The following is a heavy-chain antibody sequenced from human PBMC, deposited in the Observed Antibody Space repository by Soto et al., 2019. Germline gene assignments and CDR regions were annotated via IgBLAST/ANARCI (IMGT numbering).Heavy chain of an antibody. V-gene: IGHV1-69*02. J-gene: IGHJ4*02. CDR1: RGTFSSYT. D-gene: IGHD3-10*01. CDR3: AGSQGFGELLLTFDY. CDR2: IIPILGIA. Sequence: QVQLVQSGAEVKKHGSSVKVSCKASRGTFSSYTISWVRQAPGQGLEWMGRIIPILGIANYAQKFQGRVTTTADKSTSTAYMELSSLRSEDTAVYYCAGSQGFGELLLTFDYWGQGTLVTVSS.